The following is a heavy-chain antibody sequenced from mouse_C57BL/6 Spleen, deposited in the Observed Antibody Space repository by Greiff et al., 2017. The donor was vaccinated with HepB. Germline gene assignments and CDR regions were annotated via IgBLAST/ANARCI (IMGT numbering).Heavy chain of an antibody. CDR2: ISDGGSYT. CDR3: AREGGDYDAWFAY. D-gene: IGHD2-4*01. Sequence: DVHLVESGGGLVKPGGSLKLSCAASGFTFSSYAMSWVRQTPEKRLEWVATISDGGSYTYYPVNVKGRFTISRDNAKNNLYLQMSHLKSEDTAMYYCAREGGDYDAWFAYWGQGTLVTVSA. V-gene: IGHV5-4*01. J-gene: IGHJ3*01. CDR1: GFTFSSYA.